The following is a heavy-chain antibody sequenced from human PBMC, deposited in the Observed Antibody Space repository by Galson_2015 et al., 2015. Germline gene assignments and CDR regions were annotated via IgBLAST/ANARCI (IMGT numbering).Heavy chain of an antibody. V-gene: IGHV4-61*07. CDR1: GSVSSGSYY. D-gene: IGHD3-3*01. CDR2: IYYSGGT. Sequence: GSVSSGSYYWSWIRQPPGKGLEWIGYIYYSGGTNYNLSLKSRVTISVDTSKNQFSLKLSSVTAADTAVYYCASHSDYDFWSGTIGHYYYYYYMDVWGKGTTVTVSS. J-gene: IGHJ6*03. CDR3: ASHSDYDFWSGTIGHYYYYYYMDV.